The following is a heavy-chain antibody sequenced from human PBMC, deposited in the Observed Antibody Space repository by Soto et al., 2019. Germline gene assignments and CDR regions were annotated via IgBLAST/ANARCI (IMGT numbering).Heavy chain of an antibody. CDR3: ARGGGIAAAGIFARIYYFDY. J-gene: IGHJ4*02. V-gene: IGHV4-34*01. CDR1: GGSFSGYY. CDR2: INHSGST. D-gene: IGHD6-13*01. Sequence: QVQLQQWGAGLLKPSETLSLTCAVYGGSFSGYYWSWIRQPPGKGLEWIGEINHSGSTNYNPSLKSRVTISVDTSKNQFSLKLSSVTAADTAVYYCARGGGIAAAGIFARIYYFDYWGQGTLVTVSS.